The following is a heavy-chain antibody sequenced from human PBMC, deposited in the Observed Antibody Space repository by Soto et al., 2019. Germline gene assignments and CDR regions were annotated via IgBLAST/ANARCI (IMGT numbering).Heavy chain of an antibody. V-gene: IGHV1-69*02. J-gene: IGHJ6*02. CDR1: GGTFSSYT. CDR3: ARVDIVVVPAAMLTQGGMDV. D-gene: IGHD2-2*01. Sequence: QVQLVQSGAEVKKPGSSVKVSCKASGGTFSSYTISWVRQAPGQGLEWMGRIIPILGIANYAQKFQGRVTITADKSTSTAYMELSSLRSEDTAVYYCARVDIVVVPAAMLTQGGMDVWGQGTTVTVSS. CDR2: IIPILGIA.